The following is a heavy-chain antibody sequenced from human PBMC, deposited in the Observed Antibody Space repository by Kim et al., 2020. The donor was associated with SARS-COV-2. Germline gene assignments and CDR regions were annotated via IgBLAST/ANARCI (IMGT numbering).Heavy chain of an antibody. V-gene: IGHV4-59*08. CDR1: GGSISSYY. Sequence: SETLSLTCTVSGGSISSYYWSWIRQPPGKGLEWIGYIYYSGSTNYNPSLKSRVTISVDTSKNQCSLKLSSVTAADTAVYYCASNTRYCSSTSCYAPYYYYGMDVWGQGTTVTVSS. CDR3: ASNTRYCSSTSCYAPYYYYGMDV. J-gene: IGHJ6*02. CDR2: IYYSGST. D-gene: IGHD2-2*01.